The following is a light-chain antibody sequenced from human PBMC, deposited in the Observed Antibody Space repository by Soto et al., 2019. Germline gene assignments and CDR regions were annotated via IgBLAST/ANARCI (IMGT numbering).Light chain of an antibody. Sequence: QSVLTQPPSACGTPGQGVTISCSGSSSNIGSNYVYWYQQLPGTAHKLLIYRNNQRPSGVPDRFSGSKSGTSASLAISGLRSEDEADYYCAAWDDSLSGPVFGGGTQLTVL. J-gene: IGLJ2*01. CDR1: SSNIGSNY. CDR3: AAWDDSLSGPV. CDR2: RNN. V-gene: IGLV1-47*01.